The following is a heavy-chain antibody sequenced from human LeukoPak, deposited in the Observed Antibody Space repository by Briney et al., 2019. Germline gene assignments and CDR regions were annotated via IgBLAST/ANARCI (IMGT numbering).Heavy chain of an antibody. CDR3: ARQEYCSGGSCYTWSDP. CDR2: IYPADSDI. CDR1: GYSINNYW. V-gene: IGHV5-51*01. D-gene: IGHD2-15*01. Sequence: GESLKISCKGSGYSINNYWIGWVRQMPGKGLEWMGIIYPADSDIRYSPSFQGQVTISADESISTAYLQWSSLKASDTAMYYCARQEYCSGGSCYTWSDPWGQGTLVTVSS. J-gene: IGHJ5*02.